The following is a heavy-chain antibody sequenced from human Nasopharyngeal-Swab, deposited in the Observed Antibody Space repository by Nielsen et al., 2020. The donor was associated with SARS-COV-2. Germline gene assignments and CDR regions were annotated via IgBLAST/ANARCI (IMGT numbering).Heavy chain of an antibody. CDR3: ARVPGYSSSWYFKAEFDY. J-gene: IGHJ4*02. CDR2: IGSSGSTI. Sequence: GESLKISCAASGFTFSSYSMNWVRQAPGKGLEWVSYIGSSGSTIYYADSVKGRFTISRDNAKNSLYLQMNSLRAEDTAVYYCARVPGYSSSWYFKAEFDYWGQGTLVTVSS. CDR1: GFTFSSYS. V-gene: IGHV3-48*04. D-gene: IGHD6-13*01.